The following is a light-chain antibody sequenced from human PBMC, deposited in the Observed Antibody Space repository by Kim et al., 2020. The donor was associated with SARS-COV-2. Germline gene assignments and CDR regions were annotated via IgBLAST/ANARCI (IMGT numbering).Light chain of an antibody. CDR3: QAWDSGTAVV. CDR2: QDT. Sequence: SYELTQPPSVSVSPGQTASITCSGDKLGDKYVFWYRQKPGQSPVLVIYQDTKRPSGIPERFSASNSGNTATLTISGTQATDEADYYCQAWDSGTAVVFGGGTQLTVL. J-gene: IGLJ2*01. CDR1: KLGDKY. V-gene: IGLV3-1*01.